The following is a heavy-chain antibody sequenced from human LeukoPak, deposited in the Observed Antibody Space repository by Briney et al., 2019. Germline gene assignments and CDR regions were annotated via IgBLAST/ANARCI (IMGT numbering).Heavy chain of an antibody. Sequence: SQGLSLTCTVSGVSMSSGAFYWSWIRQHPGKGLEWIGHIYYSGSTYYNPSLKSRVTISVDRSKNQFSLKLTSVTAADTALYYCARNRDGYNLADFDYWGQGILVTVDS. J-gene: IGHJ4*02. CDR1: GVSMSSGAFY. D-gene: IGHD5-24*01. CDR3: ARNRDGYNLADFDY. CDR2: IYYSGST. V-gene: IGHV4-31*03.